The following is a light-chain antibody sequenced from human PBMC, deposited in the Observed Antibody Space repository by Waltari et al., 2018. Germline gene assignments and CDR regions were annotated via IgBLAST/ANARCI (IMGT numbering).Light chain of an antibody. CDR3: QSYDSSLSGGV. J-gene: IGLJ3*02. CDR2: GNS. Sequence: QSVLTQPPSVSGAPGQRVTISCTGSSSNIGAGYDVHWYQQLPGTAPKLLILGNSNRPAGVPDRVSGSKSGTSASLAITGLQAEDEADYYCQSYDSSLSGGVFGGGTKLTVL. CDR1: SSNIGAGYD. V-gene: IGLV1-40*01.